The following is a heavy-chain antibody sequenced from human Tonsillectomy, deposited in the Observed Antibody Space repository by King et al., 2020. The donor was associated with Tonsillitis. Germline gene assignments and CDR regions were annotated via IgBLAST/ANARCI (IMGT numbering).Heavy chain of an antibody. V-gene: IGHV3-21*01. D-gene: IGHD1-1*01. CDR1: GFTFSSYS. CDR2: ISSSSSYI. CDR3: ARDGTERSGNWFDP. Sequence: VQLVESGGGLVKPGGSLRLSCAASGFTFSSYSMNWVRQAPGKGLEWVSSISSSSSYIYYADSVKGRFTIPEDNAKNSLYLQMNSLGAEDTAVYYCARDGTERSGNWFDPWGQGTLVTVSS. J-gene: IGHJ5*02.